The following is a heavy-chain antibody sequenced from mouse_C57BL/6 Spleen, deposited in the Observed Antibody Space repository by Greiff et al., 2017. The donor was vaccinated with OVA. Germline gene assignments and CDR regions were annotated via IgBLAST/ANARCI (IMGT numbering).Heavy chain of an antibody. CDR1: GFSLTSYA. Sequence: VQLQESGPGLVAPSQSLSLSCTASGFSLTSYAISWVRQPPGKGLEWLGVIWPGGGTTYNSALKSRLSISKDNAKSQVFLKMNSLQTDDTARYYCARTGGYCVGFAYWGQGTLVTVSA. CDR3: ARTGGYCVGFAY. J-gene: IGHJ3*01. CDR2: IWPGGGT. V-gene: IGHV2-9-1*01. D-gene: IGHD3-1*01.